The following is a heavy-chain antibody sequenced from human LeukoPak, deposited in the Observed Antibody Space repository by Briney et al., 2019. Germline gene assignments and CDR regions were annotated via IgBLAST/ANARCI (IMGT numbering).Heavy chain of an antibody. D-gene: IGHD4-17*01. CDR3: ARDLVMAYGDYLRSDY. J-gene: IGHJ4*02. CDR1: GYTLTELS. Sequence: GASVKVSCEVSGYTLTELSMHWVRQAPGKGLEWMGRIIPIFGTANYAQKFQGRVTITTDESTSTAYMELSSLRSEDTAVYYCARDLVMAYGDYLRSDYWGQGTLVTVSS. CDR2: IIPIFGTA. V-gene: IGHV1-69*05.